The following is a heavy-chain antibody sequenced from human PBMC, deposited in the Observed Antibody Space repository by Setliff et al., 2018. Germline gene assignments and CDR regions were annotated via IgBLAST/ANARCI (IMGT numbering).Heavy chain of an antibody. CDR3: ARGCSSGSCYPHDVFAI. J-gene: IGHJ3*02. Sequence: SETLSLTCTVSGDSISTGINYWSWIRQPAGKGLEWIGHIDRSGNTNFNPSLKSRVIISVDTSKTQFSLRLSSVTAADTAVYFCARGCSSGSCYPHDVFAIWGQGTMVTVSS. V-gene: IGHV4-61*10. CDR1: GDSISTGINY. CDR2: IDRSGNT. D-gene: IGHD2-15*01.